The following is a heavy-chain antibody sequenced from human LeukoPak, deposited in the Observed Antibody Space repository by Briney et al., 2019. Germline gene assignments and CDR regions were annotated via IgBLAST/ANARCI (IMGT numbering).Heavy chain of an antibody. CDR3: ARDHSSSWSGGFDP. V-gene: IGHV1-2*02. Sequence: ASVKVSCKASTYTFTGYYIHWVRQAPGQGLEWMGWINPNSGGTKYAQKFQGRVTMTRDTSINTAYMELSRLRSDDTAVYYCARDHSSSWSGGFDPWGQGTLVTVSS. CDR1: TYTFTGYY. J-gene: IGHJ5*02. CDR2: INPNSGGT. D-gene: IGHD6-13*01.